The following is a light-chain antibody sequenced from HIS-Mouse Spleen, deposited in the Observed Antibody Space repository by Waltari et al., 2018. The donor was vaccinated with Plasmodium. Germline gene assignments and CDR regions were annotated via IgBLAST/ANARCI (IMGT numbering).Light chain of an antibody. CDR1: ISSIGSNT. CDR2: SNK. J-gene: IGLJ2*01. V-gene: IGLV1-44*01. Sequence: QSVLTQPPSASGTPGQRVTISCSGSISSIGSNTVNWYQQLPGTAPKLLIYSNKQRPAGGPDLFSGSKSGTSASLAISGLQSEDEADYYCAAWDDSLNGVVFAGGTKLTVL. CDR3: AAWDDSLNGVV.